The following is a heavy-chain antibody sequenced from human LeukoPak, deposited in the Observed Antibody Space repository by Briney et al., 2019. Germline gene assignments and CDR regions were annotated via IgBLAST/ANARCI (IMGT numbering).Heavy chain of an antibody. CDR3: ARHTTGYSGSPPYYFDY. J-gene: IGHJ4*02. D-gene: IGHD1-26*01. V-gene: IGHV4-39*01. Sequence: PSETLSLTCTVSGGSISSSSYYWGWIRQPPGKGLEWIGSIYYSGSTYYNPSLKSRVTISVDTSKNQSSLKLSSVTAADTAVYYCARHTTGYSGSPPYYFDYWGQGTLVTVSS. CDR2: IYYSGST. CDR1: GGSISSSSYY.